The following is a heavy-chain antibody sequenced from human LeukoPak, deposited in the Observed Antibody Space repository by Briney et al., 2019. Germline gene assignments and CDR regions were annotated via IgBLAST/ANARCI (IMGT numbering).Heavy chain of an antibody. Sequence: GASVKVSCKASGGTFSSYAISWVRQAPGQGLEWMGGIIPIFGTANYAQKFQGRVTITADESTSTAYMELNSLRAEDTAVYYCASCLISTGTFWYFDLWGRGTLVTVSS. CDR3: ASCLISTGTFWYFDL. J-gene: IGHJ2*01. D-gene: IGHD1/OR15-1a*01. V-gene: IGHV1-69*13. CDR1: GGTFSSYA. CDR2: IIPIFGTA.